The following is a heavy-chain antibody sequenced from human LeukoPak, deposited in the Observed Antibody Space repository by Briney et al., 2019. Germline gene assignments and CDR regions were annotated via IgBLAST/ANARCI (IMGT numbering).Heavy chain of an antibody. J-gene: IGHJ4*02. D-gene: IGHD6-19*01. CDR1: GGSISSSG. V-gene: IGHV3-30*04. Sequence: LSLTCTVSGGSISSSGYYWGWIRQPPGKGLEWVAVISYDGSNKYYADSVKGRFTISRDNSKNTLYLQMNSLRAEDTAVYYCARDQQWFDYWGQGTLVTVSS. CDR2: ISYDGSNK. CDR3: ARDQQWFDY.